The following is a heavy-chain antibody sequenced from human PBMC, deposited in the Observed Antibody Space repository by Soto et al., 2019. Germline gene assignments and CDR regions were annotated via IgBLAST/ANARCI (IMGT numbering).Heavy chain of an antibody. V-gene: IGHV1-2*04. D-gene: IGHD2-15*01. CDR3: ATSSGVPYGMDV. CDR2: INPNSGGT. J-gene: IGHJ6*02. Sequence: GASVKVSCKASGYTLTGYYMHWVRQAPGQGLERMGWINPNSGGTNYAQKFQGWVTMTRDTSISTAYMELSRLRSDDTAVYYCATSSGVPYGMDVWGQGTTVTVSS. CDR1: GYTLTGYY.